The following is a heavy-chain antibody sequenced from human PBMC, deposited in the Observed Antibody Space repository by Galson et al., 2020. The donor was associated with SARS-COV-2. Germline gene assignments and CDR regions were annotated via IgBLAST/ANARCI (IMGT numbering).Heavy chain of an antibody. Sequence: SETLSLTCTVSGYSISSGYYWGWIRQPPGKGLEWIGSIYHSGSTYYNPSLKSRVTISVDTSKNQFSLKLSSVTAADTAVDYCARAGGTIFGVVIIPGYFDYWGQGTLVTVSS. J-gene: IGHJ4*02. D-gene: IGHD3-3*01. V-gene: IGHV4-38-2*02. CDR2: IYHSGST. CDR1: GYSISSGYY. CDR3: ARAGGTIFGVVIIPGYFDY.